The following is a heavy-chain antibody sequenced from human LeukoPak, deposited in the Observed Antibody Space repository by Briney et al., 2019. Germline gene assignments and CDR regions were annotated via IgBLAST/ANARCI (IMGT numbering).Heavy chain of an antibody. V-gene: IGHV3-23*01. D-gene: IGHD2/OR15-2a*01. Sequence: GGSLRLSCAASGFPFSSYGMGWVRQAPGKGLEWVSGISGGGATTYYADSVKGRFTFSRDNSKNTLHLDMSSLRAEDTAEYYCAKTFGWPFYFDYWGQGTLVTVSS. CDR1: GFPFSSYG. CDR3: AKTFGWPFYFDY. J-gene: IGHJ4*02. CDR2: ISGGGATT.